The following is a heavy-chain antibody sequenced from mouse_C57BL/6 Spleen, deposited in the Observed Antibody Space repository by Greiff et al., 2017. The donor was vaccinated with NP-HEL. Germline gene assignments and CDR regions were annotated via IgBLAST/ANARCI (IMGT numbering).Heavy chain of an antibody. D-gene: IGHD2-2*01. CDR3: ARSTMVTTRYYYAMDY. CDR2: INPSNGGT. V-gene: IGHV1-53*01. J-gene: IGHJ4*01. Sequence: QVQLQQSGTELVKPGASVKLSCKASGYTFTSYWMHWVKQRPGQGLEWIGNINPSNGGTNYNEKIKSKATLTVDKSSSTAYMQLSSLTSEDSAVYYCARSTMVTTRYYYAMDYWGQGTSVTVSS. CDR1: GYTFTSYW.